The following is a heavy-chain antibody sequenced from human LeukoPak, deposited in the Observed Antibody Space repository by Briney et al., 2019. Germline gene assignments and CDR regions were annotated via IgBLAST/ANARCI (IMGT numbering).Heavy chain of an antibody. D-gene: IGHD5-18*01. Sequence: GGSLRLSCAASGLTFSSYWMHWVRQPPGKGLVWVSCINSHGSTTSYADSVKGRFTISRDNAKNTVYLQLNSLRAEDTAVYYCARGGAYSYGYVGYWGQGTLVTVSS. CDR2: INSHGSTT. CDR1: GLTFSSYW. J-gene: IGHJ4*02. V-gene: IGHV3-74*01. CDR3: ARGGAYSYGYVGY.